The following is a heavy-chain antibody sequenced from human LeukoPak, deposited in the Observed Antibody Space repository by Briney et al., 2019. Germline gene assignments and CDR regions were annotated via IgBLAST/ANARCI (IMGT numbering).Heavy chain of an antibody. V-gene: IGHV4-61*02. D-gene: IGHD3-22*01. Sequence: SETLSLTCTVSGGSISSKSYYWSWIRQPAGKGLEWIGRIYTSGSTDYNPSLKSRVTISGDTSKNEFSLILSSLTAADTAVYYCARSDSINYDYWGQGTLVTVSS. CDR2: IYTSGST. CDR3: ARSDSINYDY. CDR1: GGSISSKSYY. J-gene: IGHJ4*02.